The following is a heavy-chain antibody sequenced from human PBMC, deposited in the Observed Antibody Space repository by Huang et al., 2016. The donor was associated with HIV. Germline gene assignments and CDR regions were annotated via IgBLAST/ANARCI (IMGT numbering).Heavy chain of an antibody. CDR2: INPKRGGK. V-gene: IGHV1-2*02. Sequence: QVQLVQSGAEVKNPGASVRVSCKASGYTFTDSNMHWVRQAPGQGSEWMGWINPKRGGKIYAQRFQGRVTMTRDTTISTVHMDLRRIQADDTAVYFCARDWSFGSSTSPADWGQGTLVTVSS. D-gene: IGHD6-6*01. CDR3: ARDWSFGSSTSPAD. J-gene: IGHJ4*02. CDR1: GYTFTDSN.